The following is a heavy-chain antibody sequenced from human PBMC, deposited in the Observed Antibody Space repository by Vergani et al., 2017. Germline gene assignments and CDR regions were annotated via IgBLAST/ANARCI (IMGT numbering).Heavy chain of an antibody. V-gene: IGHV1-58*02. J-gene: IGHJ6*02. CDR3: AAGGRVSSGYYDYYYYGMDV. CDR2: IVVGSGNT. D-gene: IGHD3-22*01. Sequence: QMQLVQSGPEVKKPGTSVKVSCKASGFTFTSSAMQWVRQARGQRLEWIGWIVVGSGNTNYAQKFQERVTITRDMSTSTAYMELSSLRSEDTAVYYCAAGGRVSSGYYDYYYYGMDVWGQGTTVTVSS. CDR1: GFTFTSSA.